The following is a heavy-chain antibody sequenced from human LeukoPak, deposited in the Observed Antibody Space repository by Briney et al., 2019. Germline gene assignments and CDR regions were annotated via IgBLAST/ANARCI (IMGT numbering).Heavy chain of an antibody. CDR1: GFTFSSYG. CDR3: ANVYGDSLGVNAFDI. Sequence: GGSLRLSCAASGFTFSSYGMHWVRQAPGKGLEWVAVISYDGSNKYYADSVKGRFTISRDNSKNTLYLQMNSLRAEDTAVYYCANVYGDSLGVNAFDIWGQGTMVTVSS. V-gene: IGHV3-30*18. J-gene: IGHJ3*02. CDR2: ISYDGSNK. D-gene: IGHD4-17*01.